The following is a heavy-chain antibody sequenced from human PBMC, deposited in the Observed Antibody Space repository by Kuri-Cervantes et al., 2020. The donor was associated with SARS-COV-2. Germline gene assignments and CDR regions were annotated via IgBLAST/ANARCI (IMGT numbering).Heavy chain of an antibody. V-gene: IGHV3-11*06. CDR2: ISSSSSYT. CDR3: ARGVAGLRYYGMDV. J-gene: IGHJ6*02. CDR1: CFTFSDYY. Sequence: SLNTSWAASCFTFSDYYMSWIRQAPGKVMEWVSYISSSSSYTNDADSVKGRFTITRDNAKNSRYLQMNSLRAEDTAVYYCARGVAGLRYYGMDVWGQGTTVTVSS. D-gene: IGHD4-17*01.